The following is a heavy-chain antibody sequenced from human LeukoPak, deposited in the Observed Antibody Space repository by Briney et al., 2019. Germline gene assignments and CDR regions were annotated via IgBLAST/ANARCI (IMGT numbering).Heavy chain of an antibody. CDR2: IYHSGST. CDR1: GYSISSGYY. CDR3: ARVAWVTIFGVVISGWFDP. J-gene: IGHJ5*02. Sequence: PSETLSLTCTVSGYSISSGYYWGWIRQPPGKGLEWIGSIYHSGSTYYNPSLKSRVTISVDTSKNQFSLKLSSVTAADTAVYYCARVAWVTIFGVVISGWFDPWGQGTLVTVSS. V-gene: IGHV4-38-2*02. D-gene: IGHD3-3*01.